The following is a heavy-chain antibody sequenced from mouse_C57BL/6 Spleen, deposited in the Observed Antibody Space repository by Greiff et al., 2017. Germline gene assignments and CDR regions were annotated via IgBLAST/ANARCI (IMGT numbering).Heavy chain of an antibody. CDR1: GYTFTSYW. CDR3: ESSSSATAD. V-gene: IGHV1-69*01. J-gene: IGHJ2*01. CDR2: IDPSDSYP. Sequence: VQLQQPGAELVMPGASVKLSCKASGYTFTSYWMHWVKQRPGQGLEWIGEIDPSDSYPNYNQKFKGKSTLTVDKSSSPAYMQLSSLTSEDYAFYFYESSSSATADWGQGTTLTVSS. D-gene: IGHD3-2*02.